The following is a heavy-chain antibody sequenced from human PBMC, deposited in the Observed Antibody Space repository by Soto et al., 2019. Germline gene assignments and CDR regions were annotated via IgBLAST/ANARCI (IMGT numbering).Heavy chain of an antibody. Sequence: GGSLRLSCAASGFTFSSYAMSWVRQAPGKGLEWVSAISGSGGSTYYADSVKGRFTISRDNSKNTLYLQMNSLRAEDTAVYYCARDRAVYDILTGYYDRSGWFDPWGQGTLVTV. CDR1: GFTFSSYA. CDR3: ARDRAVYDILTGYYDRSGWFDP. V-gene: IGHV3-23*01. D-gene: IGHD3-9*01. J-gene: IGHJ5*02. CDR2: ISGSGGST.